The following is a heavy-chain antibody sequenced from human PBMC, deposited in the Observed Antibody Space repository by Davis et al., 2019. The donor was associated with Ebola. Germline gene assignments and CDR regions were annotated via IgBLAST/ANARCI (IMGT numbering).Heavy chain of an antibody. V-gene: IGHV4-30-2*01. CDR1: GGSISSGGYS. Sequence: SETLSLTCAVSGGSISSGGYSWSWIRQPPGKGLEWIGDISHSGHTYYNPSLRSRLTISVDTSKNHFSLKLSSVTAADTAVYYCARSTGTYSTLHYWGQGLLVTVSS. CDR2: ISHSGHT. CDR3: ARSTGTYSTLHY. D-gene: IGHD1-1*01. J-gene: IGHJ4*02.